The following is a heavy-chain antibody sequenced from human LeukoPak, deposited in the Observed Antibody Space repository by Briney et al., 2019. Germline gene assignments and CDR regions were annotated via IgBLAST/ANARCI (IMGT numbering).Heavy chain of an antibody. V-gene: IGHV3-64D*06. J-gene: IGHJ4*02. CDR1: GFTFSSCA. CDR3: VKDLGQQWLVSYFDY. D-gene: IGHD6-19*01. Sequence: PGGSLRLSCSASGFTFSSCAMHWVRQAPGKGLECVSAISSNGGSTYYADSVKGRFTISRDNSKNTLYLQMSILRAEDTAVYYCVKDLGQQWLVSYFDYWGQGTLVTVSS. CDR2: ISSNGGST.